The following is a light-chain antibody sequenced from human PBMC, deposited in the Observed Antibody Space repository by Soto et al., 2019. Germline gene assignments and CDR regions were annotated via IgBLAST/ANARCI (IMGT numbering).Light chain of an antibody. Sequence: SLVALSLKKKDRGALSCRASQSVSDNNLAWYQLRPGQAPRLLIYGASRRATGIPDRFSGSGSGTDFTLTISGLQAEDFAGYYCALSGILLYTFCHG. CDR1: QSVSDNN. CDR2: GAS. J-gene: IGKJ2*01. V-gene: IGKV3-20*01. CDR3: ALSGILLYT.